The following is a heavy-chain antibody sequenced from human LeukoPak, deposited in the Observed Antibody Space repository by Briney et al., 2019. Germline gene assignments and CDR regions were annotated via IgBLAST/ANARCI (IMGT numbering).Heavy chain of an antibody. V-gene: IGHV4-4*07. J-gene: IGHJ5*02. CDR3: AGCSSTSCYNWFDP. D-gene: IGHD2-2*01. Sequence: PSETLSLTCTVSGGSISSYYWSWIRQPAGKGLEWIGRIYTSGSTNYNPSLKSRVTMSVDTSKNQFSLKLSSVTAADTAVYYCAGCSSTSCYNWFDPWGQGTPVTVSS. CDR2: IYTSGST. CDR1: GGSISSYY.